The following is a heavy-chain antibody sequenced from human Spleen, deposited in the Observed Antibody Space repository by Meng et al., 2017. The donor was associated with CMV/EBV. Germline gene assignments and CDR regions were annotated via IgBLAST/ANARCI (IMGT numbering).Heavy chain of an antibody. V-gene: IGHV1-69*10. Sequence: VKVSCKASGGTFSSYTVSWVRQAPGRGLEWMGRIISMLDIVTYAQNFQGRVTITADKSTSTAYMELNSLRSDDTAVYYCARDLGTLNPYQLLKGTGWLDPWGQGTLVTVSS. CDR2: IISMLDIV. CDR1: GGTFSSYT. D-gene: IGHD2-2*01. J-gene: IGHJ5*02. CDR3: ARDLGTLNPYQLLKGTGWLDP.